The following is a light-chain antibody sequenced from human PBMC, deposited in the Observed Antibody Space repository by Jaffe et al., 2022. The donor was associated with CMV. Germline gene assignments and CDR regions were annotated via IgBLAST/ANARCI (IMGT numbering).Light chain of an antibody. CDR2: EDI. Sequence: SYELTQPPSVSVSPGQTASITCSGDKLGDKYAWWYQQKPGQSPVLVIYEDIKRPSGIPERFSGSNSGNTATLTISGTQAMDEADYYCQAWDNSIAVFGTGTRVTVL. CDR3: QAWDNSIAV. V-gene: IGLV3-1*01. CDR1: KLGDKY. J-gene: IGLJ1*01.